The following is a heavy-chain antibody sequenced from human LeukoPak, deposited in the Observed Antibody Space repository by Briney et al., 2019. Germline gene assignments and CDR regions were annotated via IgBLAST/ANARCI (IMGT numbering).Heavy chain of an antibody. J-gene: IGHJ4*02. CDR2: IYYSGST. Sequence: SETLSLTCTVSGGSISSGDYYWSWIRQPPGKGLEWIGYIYYSGSTYYNPSLKSRVTISVDTSKNQFSLKLSSVTAADTAVYYCARGDCSSTSCYHLFDYWGQGTLVTVSS. CDR3: ARGDCSSTSCYHLFDY. CDR1: GGSISSGDYY. V-gene: IGHV4-30-4*01. D-gene: IGHD2-2*01.